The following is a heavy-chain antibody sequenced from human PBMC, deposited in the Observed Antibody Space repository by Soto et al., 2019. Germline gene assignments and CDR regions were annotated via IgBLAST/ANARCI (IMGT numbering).Heavy chain of an antibody. V-gene: IGHV1-2*04. CDR2: INPNSGGT. Sequence: ASVKVSCKASGYTFTGYYMHWVRQAPGQGLEWMGWINPNSGGTNYAQKFQGWVTMTRDTSISTAYMELSRLRSDDTAVYYCAREVVTGLYYYYGMDVWGQGTTVTVS. CDR1: GYTFTGYY. J-gene: IGHJ6*02. CDR3: AREVVTGLYYYYGMDV. D-gene: IGHD2-15*01.